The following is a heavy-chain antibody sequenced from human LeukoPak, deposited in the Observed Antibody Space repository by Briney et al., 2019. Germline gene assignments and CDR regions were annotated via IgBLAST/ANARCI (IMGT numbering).Heavy chain of an antibody. CDR1: GLTFSGFE. Sequence: GSLRLSCVGSGLTFSGFELNWVRQAPGKGLEWVSYIKDDGSLKTYADSVKGRFTISRDNARNSLYLQMNSLRVEDTAIYYCARRFRDWGQGTLVTVSS. CDR2: IKDDGSLK. V-gene: IGHV3-48*03. CDR3: ARRFRD. D-gene: IGHD3-16*01. J-gene: IGHJ4*02.